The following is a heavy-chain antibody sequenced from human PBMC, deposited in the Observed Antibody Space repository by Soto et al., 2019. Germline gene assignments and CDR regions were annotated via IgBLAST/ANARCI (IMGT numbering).Heavy chain of an antibody. Sequence: PGESLKISCKGSGYSFTSYWIGWVRQMPGKGLEWMGIIYPGDSDTRYSPSFQGQVTISADKSVSTAYLQWSSLKASDTAMYYCARHKSYYYDSSGADYWGQGTLVTVSS. J-gene: IGHJ4*02. V-gene: IGHV5-51*01. D-gene: IGHD3-22*01. CDR2: IYPGDSDT. CDR1: GYSFTSYW. CDR3: ARHKSYYYDSSGADY.